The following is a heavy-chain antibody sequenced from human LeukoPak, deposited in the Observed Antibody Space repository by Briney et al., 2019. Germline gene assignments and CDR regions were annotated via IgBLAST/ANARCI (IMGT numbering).Heavy chain of an antibody. Sequence: SETLSLTCTVSGGSISSYYWSWIRQPPGKGLEWIGYIYYSGSTNYNPSLKSRVTISVDTSKNQFSLKLSSVTAADTAVYYCARSQYYDFRSGYYSTYYFDYWGQGTLVTVSS. CDR1: GGSISSYY. CDR3: ARSQYYDFRSGYYSTYYFDY. J-gene: IGHJ4*02. V-gene: IGHV4-59*01. CDR2: IYYSGST. D-gene: IGHD3-3*01.